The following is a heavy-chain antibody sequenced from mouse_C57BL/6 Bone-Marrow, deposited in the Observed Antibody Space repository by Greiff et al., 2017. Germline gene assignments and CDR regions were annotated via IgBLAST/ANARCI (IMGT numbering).Heavy chain of an antibody. CDR2: INPNNGGT. V-gene: IGHV1-26*01. CDR1: GYTFTDYY. D-gene: IGHD1-1*01. J-gene: IGHJ4*01. CDR3: ATVNYALDY. Sequence: VQLQQSGPELVKPGASVKISCKASGYTFTDYYMNWVKQSHGKSLEWIGDINPNNGGTSYNQKFKGKATLTVDKSSSTAYMELRSLTSEDSAVXYCATVNYALDYRGQGTSVTVSS.